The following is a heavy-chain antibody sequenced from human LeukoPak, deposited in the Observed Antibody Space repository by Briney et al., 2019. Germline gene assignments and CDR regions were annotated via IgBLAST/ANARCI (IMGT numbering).Heavy chain of an antibody. CDR1: GFSLSTSGVG. CDR2: IYWDDDK. CDR3: AHYHGTFDI. Sequence: SGPTLVRPTPPLTLTCTFSGFSLSTSGVGVGCIRQSPGRALEWLTLIYWDDDKRYSPSLKSRLTITKDTSKNQVVVTMTNMDPVDTATYYCAHYHGTFDIWGQGTMVTVSS. D-gene: IGHD1-26*01. V-gene: IGHV2-5*02. J-gene: IGHJ3*02.